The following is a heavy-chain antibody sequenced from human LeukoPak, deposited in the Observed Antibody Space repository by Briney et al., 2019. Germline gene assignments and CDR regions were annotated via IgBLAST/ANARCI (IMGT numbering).Heavy chain of an antibody. V-gene: IGHV3-72*01. J-gene: IGHJ4*02. CDR3: ARSSSSWYPLFDY. Sequence: GGSLRLSCEASGFSFSSYWMGWVRQAPGKGLEWVGRIRNKANSYTTEYAASVKGRITISRDDSKNSLYLQMNSLQTEDTAVYYCARSSSSWYPLFDYWGQGTLVTVSS. CDR2: IRNKANSYTT. CDR1: GFSFSSYW. D-gene: IGHD6-13*01.